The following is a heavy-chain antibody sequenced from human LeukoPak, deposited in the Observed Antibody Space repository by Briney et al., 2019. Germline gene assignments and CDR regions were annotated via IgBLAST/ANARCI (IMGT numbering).Heavy chain of an antibody. CDR1: GYTFTTYW. V-gene: IGHV5-51*01. D-gene: IGHD4-23*01. J-gene: IGHJ4*02. Sequence: GESLKISCKGSGYTFTTYWIGWVRQMPGKGLEWMGITYPGDSDTRYSPSFQGQVTISADKSISTAYLQWSSLKASDTAMYYCARHTTVGTPSIDYWGQGTLVTVSS. CDR2: TYPGDSDT. CDR3: ARHTTVGTPSIDY.